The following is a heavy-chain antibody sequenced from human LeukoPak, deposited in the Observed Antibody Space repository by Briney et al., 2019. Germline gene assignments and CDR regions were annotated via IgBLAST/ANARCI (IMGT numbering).Heavy chain of an antibody. CDR2: IGTAGDT. Sequence: PGGSLRLSCAASGFTFSSYDMHWVRQATGKGLEWVSAIGTAGDTYYPGSVKGRFTISRENAKNSLYLQMNSLRAGDTAVYYCARGRGAAAVDHYYYGMDVWGQGTTVTVSS. D-gene: IGHD6-13*01. CDR1: GFTFSSYD. V-gene: IGHV3-13*01. CDR3: ARGRGAAAVDHYYYGMDV. J-gene: IGHJ6*02.